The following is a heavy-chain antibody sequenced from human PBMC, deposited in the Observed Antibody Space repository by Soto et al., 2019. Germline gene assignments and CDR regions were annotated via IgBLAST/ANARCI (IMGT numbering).Heavy chain of an antibody. CDR1: GGTFSSYA. J-gene: IGHJ6*02. D-gene: IGHD6-13*01. V-gene: IGHV1-69*01. CDR3: ARLAAAGNIPPREYYYYGMDV. CDR2: IIPIFGTA. Sequence: QVQLVQSGAEVKKPGSSVKVSCKASGGTFSSYAISWVRKAPGQGLRWMGGIIPIFGTASYAQKFQGRVTIPAAESTRTAYMELSRLRSEDTAVNYGARLAAAGNIPPREYYYYGMDVWGQGTTVTVSS.